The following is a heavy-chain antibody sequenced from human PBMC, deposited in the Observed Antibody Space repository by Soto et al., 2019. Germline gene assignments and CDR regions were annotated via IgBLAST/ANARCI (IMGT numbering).Heavy chain of an antibody. CDR3: ARTVIAVAGTDYYYYGMDV. J-gene: IGHJ6*02. V-gene: IGHV1-18*01. D-gene: IGHD6-19*01. Sequence: QVQLVQSGAEVKKPGASVKVSCKASGYTFTSYGISWVRQAPGQGLEWMGWVSAYNGNTNYAQKLQGRVTMTTDTSTSTAYMELRSLRSDDTAVYYCARTVIAVAGTDYYYYGMDVWGQGTTVTVSS. CDR2: VSAYNGNT. CDR1: GYTFTSYG.